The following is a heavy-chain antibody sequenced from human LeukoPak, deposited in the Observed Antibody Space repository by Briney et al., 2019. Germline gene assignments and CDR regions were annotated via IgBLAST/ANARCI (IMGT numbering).Heavy chain of an antibody. CDR3: ARGEEMATSHFDY. J-gene: IGHJ4*02. Sequence: SETLSLTCTVSGGSISKYYWNWIRQPPGKGLEWIGFIYFNGNTNYNPSLKSRVTMSVDTSKNQFSLKLSSVTAADTAVYYCARGEEMATSHFDYWGQGILVTVSS. V-gene: IGHV4-59*01. D-gene: IGHD5-24*01. CDR1: GGSISKYY. CDR2: IYFNGNT.